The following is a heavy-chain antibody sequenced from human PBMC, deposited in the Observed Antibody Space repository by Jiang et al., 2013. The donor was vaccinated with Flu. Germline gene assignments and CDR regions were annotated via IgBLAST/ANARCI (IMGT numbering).Heavy chain of an antibody. V-gene: IGHV4-59*08. CDR2: IYYSGST. CDR1: SGSISSYY. J-gene: IGHJ4*02. CDR3: ARHALGGYSYFDY. Sequence: GSGLVKPSETLSLTCTVSSGSISSYYWSWIRQPPGKGLEWIGYIYYSGSTNYNPSLKSRVTISVDTSKKQFSLKLSSVTAADTAVYYCARHALGGYSYFDYWGQGTLVTVSS. D-gene: IGHD5-18*01.